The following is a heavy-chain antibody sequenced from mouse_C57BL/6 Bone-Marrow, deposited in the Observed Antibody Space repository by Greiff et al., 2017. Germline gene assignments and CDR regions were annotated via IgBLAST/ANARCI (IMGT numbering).Heavy chain of an antibody. Sequence: EVQLVESGGGLVKPGGSLKLSCAASGFTFSSYTMSWVRQTPEKRLEWVATISGGGGNTYYPDSVKGRFTISRDNAKNNLYLQMSRLRSEDTALYYCARPVYGYYFDYWGQGTTLTVSS. V-gene: IGHV5-9*01. D-gene: IGHD1-1*01. J-gene: IGHJ2*01. CDR3: ARPVYGYYFDY. CDR1: GFTFSSYT. CDR2: ISGGGGNT.